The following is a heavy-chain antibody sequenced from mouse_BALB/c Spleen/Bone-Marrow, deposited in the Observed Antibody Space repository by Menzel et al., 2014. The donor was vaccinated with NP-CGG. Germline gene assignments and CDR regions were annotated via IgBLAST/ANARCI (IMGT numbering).Heavy chain of an antibody. CDR2: KRAGGTT. CDR3: ARTGTKDYFDY. D-gene: IGHD4-1*01. Sequence: VQLQQSGPGLVAPSQSLSIPCTVSGFSLTSYGVHWVRQPPGKGLEWLGVKRAGGTTSYNSALMSRLSISRDNSKSQVFLKMNSLQTDDTAIYYCARTGTKDYFDYWGQGTTLTVSS. J-gene: IGHJ2*01. CDR1: GFSLTSYG. V-gene: IGHV2-9*02.